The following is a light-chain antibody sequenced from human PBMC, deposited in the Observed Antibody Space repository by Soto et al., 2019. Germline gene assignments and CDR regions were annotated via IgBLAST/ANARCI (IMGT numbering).Light chain of an antibody. CDR1: QSVSSSF. Sequence: EIVLTQSPGTLSLSPGERATLSCRASQSVSSSFLAWYQQKPGQAPRLLICGASSRATGIPDRFSGSGSGTEFTLTISRLEPEDFAVYYCQQYGSSITFVQGTRLEIK. CDR3: QQYGSSIT. CDR2: GAS. J-gene: IGKJ5*01. V-gene: IGKV3-20*01.